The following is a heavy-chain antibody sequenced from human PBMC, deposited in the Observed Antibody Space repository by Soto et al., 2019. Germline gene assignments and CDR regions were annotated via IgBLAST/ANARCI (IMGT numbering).Heavy chain of an antibody. J-gene: IGHJ6*02. CDR1: GFTFSSYA. CDR2: ISGSGGST. V-gene: IGHV3-23*01. CDR3: ARDLSSSSYTEDYYYYDGMDV. Sequence: GGSLRLCCAASGFTFSSYAMSWVRQDPGKGLEWVSAISGSGGSTYYADSVKGRFTIYRDNSKNTLYLQMNSLRAEDTAVYYCARDLSSSSYTEDYYYYDGMDVWGQGTTVTVSS. D-gene: IGHD6-6*01.